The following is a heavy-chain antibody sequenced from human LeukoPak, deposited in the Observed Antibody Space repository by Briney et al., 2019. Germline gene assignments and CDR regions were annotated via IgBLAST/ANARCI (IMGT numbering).Heavy chain of an antibody. J-gene: IGHJ3*02. D-gene: IGHD3-10*02. V-gene: IGHV3-15*01. CDR1: GFTFSNAW. CDR2: IKSKTDSGTT. CDR3: TTALELFGESIGDAFDI. Sequence: GGSLRLSCAASGFTFSNAWMSWVRQAPGKGLEWVGRIKSKTDSGTTDYAAPVKGRFTISRDDSKNTLYLQMNSLKTEDTAVYYCTTALELFGESIGDAFDIWGQGTMVTVSS.